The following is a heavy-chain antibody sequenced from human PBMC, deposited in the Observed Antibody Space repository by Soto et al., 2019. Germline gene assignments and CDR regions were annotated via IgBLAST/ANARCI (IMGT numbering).Heavy chain of an antibody. CDR1: GYTFTSYY. CDR2: INPSGGST. Sequence: ASVKVSCQASGYTFTSYYMHWLRQAPGQGLEWMGIINPSGGSTSYAQKFQGRVTMTRDTSTSTVYMELSSLRSEDTAVYYCARPQRITYGSGPDACDIWVQGTMITVS. J-gene: IGHJ3*02. CDR3: ARPQRITYGSGPDACDI. V-gene: IGHV1-46*03. D-gene: IGHD3-10*01.